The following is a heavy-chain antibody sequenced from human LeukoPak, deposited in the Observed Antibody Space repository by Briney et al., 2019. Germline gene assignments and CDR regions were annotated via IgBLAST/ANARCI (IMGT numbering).Heavy chain of an antibody. CDR3: ARAGSGWYYYYYYMDV. CDR1: GFTVSSNY. J-gene: IGHJ6*03. Sequence: GGSLRLSCAASGFTVSSNYMSWVRQAPGKGLEWVSSISSSSSYIYYADSVKGRFTISRDNAKNSLYLQMNSLRAEDTAVYYCARAGSGWYYYYYYMDVWGKGTTVTISS. D-gene: IGHD6-19*01. CDR2: ISSSSSYI. V-gene: IGHV3-21*01.